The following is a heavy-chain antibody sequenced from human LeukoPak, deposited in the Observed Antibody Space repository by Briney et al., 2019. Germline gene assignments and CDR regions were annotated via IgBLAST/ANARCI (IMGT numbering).Heavy chain of an antibody. CDR3: ARERLYSSSWPTDY. Sequence: GASVKVSCKASGGTFSSYAISWVRQAPGQGLEWMGRIIPILGIANYAQKFQGRVTITADKSTSTAYMELSSLRSDDTAVYYCARERLYSSSWPTDYWGQGTLVTVSS. CDR2: IIPILGIA. D-gene: IGHD6-13*01. CDR1: GGTFSSYA. V-gene: IGHV1-69*04. J-gene: IGHJ4*02.